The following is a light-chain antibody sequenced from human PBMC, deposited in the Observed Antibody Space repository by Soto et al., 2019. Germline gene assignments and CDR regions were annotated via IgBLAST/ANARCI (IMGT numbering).Light chain of an antibody. CDR2: KAS. J-gene: IGKJ4*01. Sequence: DIQMTQSPSTLSASVGGRVTITCRASQSISSWWAWYQQKPGKAPKLLIYKASSLESGVPSRFSGSGSGTEFTLTISSLQPDDFATYYCQQYITYSPLTFGGGTKVEI. CDR1: QSISSW. CDR3: QQYITYSPLT. V-gene: IGKV1-5*03.